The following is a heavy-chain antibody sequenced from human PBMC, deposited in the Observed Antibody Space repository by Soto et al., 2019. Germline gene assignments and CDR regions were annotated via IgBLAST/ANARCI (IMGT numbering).Heavy chain of an antibody. CDR3: AHLTSDILAGYYPFDP. V-gene: IGHV2-5*01. CDR1: GFSLSTSGVG. Sequence: QITLKESGPTLVKPTQTLTLTCTFSGFSLSTSGVGVGWIPQPPGKALEWLALIYWNDDKRYSPSLKSRLTIAKGTSKKQVVLTTTNMDPVDTATYYCAHLTSDILAGYYPFDPWGQGTLVTVSS. J-gene: IGHJ5*02. D-gene: IGHD3-9*01. CDR2: IYWNDDK.